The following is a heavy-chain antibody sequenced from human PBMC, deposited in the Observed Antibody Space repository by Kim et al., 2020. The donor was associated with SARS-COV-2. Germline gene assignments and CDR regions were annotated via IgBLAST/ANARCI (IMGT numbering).Heavy chain of an antibody. V-gene: IGHV3-7*01. CDR3: TSGYSTSFY. Sequence: GSQKYDVDSGKGRFTISRDNAKNSLYLQRNSLRAEDTAVYYCTSGYSTSFYWGQGTLVTVSS. J-gene: IGHJ4*02. CDR2: GSQK. D-gene: IGHD6-13*01.